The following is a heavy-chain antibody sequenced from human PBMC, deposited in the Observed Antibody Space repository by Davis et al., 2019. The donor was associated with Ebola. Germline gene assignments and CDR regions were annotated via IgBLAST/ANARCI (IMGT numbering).Heavy chain of an antibody. D-gene: IGHD3-10*01. CDR1: GYTFTSYG. J-gene: IGHJ4*01. CDR2: IIPIFGTA. V-gene: IGHV1-69*13. CDR3: ARDSMEEWFGEANYFDY. Sequence: AASVKVSCKASGYTFTSYGISWVRQAPGQGLEWMGGIIPIFGTANYAQKFQGRITITADESTSTAYMELSSLRSEDTAVYYCARDSMEEWFGEANYFDYWGQGTLVTVSS.